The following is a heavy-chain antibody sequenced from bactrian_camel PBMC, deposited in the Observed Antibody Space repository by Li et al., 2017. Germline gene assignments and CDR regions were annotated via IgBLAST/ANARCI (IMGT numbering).Heavy chain of an antibody. D-gene: IGHD6*01. V-gene: IGHV3S40*01. J-gene: IGHJ4*01. CDR1: GFSFEGYA. CDR2: INSGGSRT. CDR3: TKGVGGTPYN. Sequence: DVQLVESGGGSVQSGGSLRLSCAAPGFSFEGYAMSWVRQAPGKALEWISGINSGGSRTYYLDSVKGRFTISRDNAKNTVYLQLNSLSTEDMAMYYCTKGVGGTPYNWGQGTQVTVS.